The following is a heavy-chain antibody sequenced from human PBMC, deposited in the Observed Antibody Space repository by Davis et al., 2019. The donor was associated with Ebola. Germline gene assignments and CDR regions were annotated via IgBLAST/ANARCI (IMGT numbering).Heavy chain of an antibody. CDR1: GFAFSSYG. D-gene: IGHD1-14*01. CDR3: SRGSGNHPPY. CDR2: ISIDGSDK. Sequence: GESLKISCAASGFAFSSYGIHWVRQAPGKGLEWVALISIDGSDKFYADSVKGRFSISRDDSKKTVWLQMDSLRAEDTAVYYCSRGSGNHPPYWGLGTLVTVSP. J-gene: IGHJ4*02. V-gene: IGHV3-33*08.